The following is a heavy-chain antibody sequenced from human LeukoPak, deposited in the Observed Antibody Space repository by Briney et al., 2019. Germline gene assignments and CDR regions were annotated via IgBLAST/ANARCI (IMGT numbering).Heavy chain of an antibody. V-gene: IGHV3-23*01. J-gene: IGHJ4*02. D-gene: IGHD1-26*01. CDR1: GFTFSSYA. CDR2: ISGSGGST. Sequence: GSLRLSCAASGFTFSSYAMSWVRQAPGKGLEWVSAISGSGGSTYYADSVKGRFTISGDNAKNTQYLQMNSLRAEDTAVYYCARGALSPPPRHFDYWGQGTLVTVSS. CDR3: ARGALSPPPRHFDY.